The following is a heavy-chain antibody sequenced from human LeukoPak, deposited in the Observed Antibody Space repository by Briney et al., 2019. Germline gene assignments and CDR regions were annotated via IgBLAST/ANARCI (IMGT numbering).Heavy chain of an antibody. CDR3: ARDYYDSSGPWGFDP. CDR1: GYTFTGYY. Sequence: VASVKVSCKASGYTFTGYYMHWVRQAPGQGLEWMGWINPNSGGTNYAQKFQGRVTMTRDTSISTAYMELRSLRSDDTAVYYCARDYYDSSGPWGFDPWGQGTLVTVSS. D-gene: IGHD3-22*01. J-gene: IGHJ5*02. V-gene: IGHV1-2*02. CDR2: INPNSGGT.